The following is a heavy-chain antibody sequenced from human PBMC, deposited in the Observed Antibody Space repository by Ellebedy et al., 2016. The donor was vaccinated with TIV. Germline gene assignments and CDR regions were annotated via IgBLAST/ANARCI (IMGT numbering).Heavy chain of an antibody. V-gene: IGHV1-2*02. CDR3: TRVYYGSWTQFDY. CDR2: INLNSGGT. CDR1: GYTFSDYF. Sequence: AASVKVSCKASGYTFSDYFMHWVRQAPGQGLEWRGWINLNSGGTNYAQKFRGRVSMTRDTSSSTVYMEVSRLRSDDTAVYYCTRVYYGSWTQFDYWGQGTLVTVSS. D-gene: IGHD3-10*01. J-gene: IGHJ4*02.